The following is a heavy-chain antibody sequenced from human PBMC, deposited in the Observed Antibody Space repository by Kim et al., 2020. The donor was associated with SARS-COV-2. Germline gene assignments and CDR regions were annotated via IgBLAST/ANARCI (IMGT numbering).Heavy chain of an antibody. Sequence: GGSLRLSCAAAGFTFNNYAMSWVRQAPGKGLEWVSTISGDAGTTYYADSVKGRFTISRDNSKNTLYVQMNGLGAEDTAVYYCAKGAGPWMDGNYYMGVWGKGTTVTVSS. J-gene: IGHJ6*03. D-gene: IGHD1-1*01. V-gene: IGHV3-23*01. CDR2: ISGDAGTT. CDR3: AKGAGPWMDGNYYMGV. CDR1: GFTFNNYA.